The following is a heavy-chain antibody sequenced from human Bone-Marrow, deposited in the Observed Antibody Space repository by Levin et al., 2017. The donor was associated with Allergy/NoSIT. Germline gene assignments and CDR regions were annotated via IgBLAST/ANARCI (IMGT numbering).Heavy chain of an antibody. CDR1: GFTFSTYS. V-gene: IGHV3-21*01. Sequence: ESLKISCAASGFTFSTYSMNWVRQAPGKGLEWVSSISSRSNYRYYADSVKGRFTISRDNAENSLFLQMNSLRVEDTAIYYCARDLLPLALNALDSLGQGTLVTVSS. CDR2: ISSRSNYR. J-gene: IGHJ4*02. D-gene: IGHD2-15*01. CDR3: ARDLLPLALNALDS.